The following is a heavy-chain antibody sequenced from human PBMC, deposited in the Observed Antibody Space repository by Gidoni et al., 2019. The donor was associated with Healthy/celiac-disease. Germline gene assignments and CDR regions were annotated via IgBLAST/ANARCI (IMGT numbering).Heavy chain of an antibody. J-gene: IGHJ4*02. CDR2: ISYDGSNK. Sequence: QVQLVESGGGVVQPGRSLRLSCAASGFTFSSYGMHWVRQAPGKGLAWVAVISYDGSNKYYADSVKGRFTISRDNSKNTLYLQMNSLRAEDTAVYYCAKEGGDFYYDSSGYQGGFDYWGQGTLVTVSS. D-gene: IGHD3-22*01. CDR3: AKEGGDFYYDSSGYQGGFDY. V-gene: IGHV3-30*18. CDR1: GFTFSSYG.